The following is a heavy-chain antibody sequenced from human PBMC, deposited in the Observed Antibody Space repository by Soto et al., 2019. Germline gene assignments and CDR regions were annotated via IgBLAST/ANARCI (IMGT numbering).Heavy chain of an antibody. D-gene: IGHD1-26*01. J-gene: IGHJ4*02. Sequence: GWSLRLSCAASGFTFSDYYMSWIRQAPGKGLEWVSTISISGDSTYYADSVKGRFTISRDNSKNTLYLQMNSLRAEDTAEYYCQRGRGSYPSDYWRQGNEVTVS. CDR2: ISISGDST. V-gene: IGHV3-23*01. CDR3: QRGRGSYPSDY. CDR1: GFTFSDYY.